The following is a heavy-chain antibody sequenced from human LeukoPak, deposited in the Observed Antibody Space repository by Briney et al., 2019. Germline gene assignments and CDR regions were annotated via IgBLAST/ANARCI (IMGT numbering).Heavy chain of an antibody. Sequence: GGSLRLSCAASGFTFSSYAMHWVRQAPGKGLEWVAVISYDGSNKYYADSVKGRFTISRDNSRNTLYLQMNSLRAEDTAVYYCAKDPEGYCGSTSCYYYMDVWGKGTTVTVSS. CDR2: ISYDGSNK. D-gene: IGHD2-2*01. CDR3: AKDPEGYCGSTSCYYYMDV. CDR1: GFTFSSYA. J-gene: IGHJ6*03. V-gene: IGHV3-30-3*01.